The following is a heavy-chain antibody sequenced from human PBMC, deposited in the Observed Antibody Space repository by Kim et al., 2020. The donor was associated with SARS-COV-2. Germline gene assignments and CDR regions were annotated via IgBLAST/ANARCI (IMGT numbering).Heavy chain of an antibody. V-gene: IGHV6-1*01. D-gene: IGHD3-16*01. Sequence: SQTLSLTCAISGDSVSSDGASWSWIRVSPSRGLEWLGRTYYRSKWSNDYGVSVRSRITVNPDTSNNQFSLQLNSVTPEDTAVYYCAKEIAGGDWFDPWGQGTLVTVSS. CDR1: GDSVSSDGAS. CDR2: TYYRSKWSN. CDR3: AKEIAGGDWFDP. J-gene: IGHJ5*02.